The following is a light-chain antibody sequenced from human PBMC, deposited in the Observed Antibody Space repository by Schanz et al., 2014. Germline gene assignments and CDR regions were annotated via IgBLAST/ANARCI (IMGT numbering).Light chain of an antibody. J-gene: IGLJ3*02. CDR3: QSYDSSLREWV. CDR2: NDN. Sequence: QSVLTQPPSASGTPGQRLTISCSGSSSNIGGNTVNWYQQLPGTAPKLLIYNDNQRPSGVPDRFSGSKSGTSASLAITGLQAEDEADYYCQSYDSSLREWVFGGGTKVTVL. CDR1: SSNIGGNT. V-gene: IGLV1-44*01.